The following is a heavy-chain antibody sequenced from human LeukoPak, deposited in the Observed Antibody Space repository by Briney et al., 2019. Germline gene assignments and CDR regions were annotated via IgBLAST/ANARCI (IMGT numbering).Heavy chain of an antibody. Sequence: SETLSLTCTVSGGSISSYYWSWIRQPAGKGLEWIGRIYTSGSTNYNPSLKSRVIMSVDTSKNQFSLKLSSVTAADTAVYYCARDHYYDSSNWFDPWGQGTLVTVSS. CDR2: IYTSGST. V-gene: IGHV4-4*07. CDR3: ARDHYYDSSNWFDP. J-gene: IGHJ5*02. CDR1: GGSISSYY. D-gene: IGHD3-22*01.